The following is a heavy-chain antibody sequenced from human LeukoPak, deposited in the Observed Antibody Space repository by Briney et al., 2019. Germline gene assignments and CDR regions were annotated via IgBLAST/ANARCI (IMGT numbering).Heavy chain of an antibody. CDR2: INPSGGST. CDR3: ARWHFVDYRFDY. V-gene: IGHV1-46*01. D-gene: IGHD4-11*01. J-gene: IGHJ4*02. Sequence: GASVKVSCKASGYTFSNYYMHWVRQAPGQGLEWMGIINPSGGSTSYAQKFQGRVTMTRDTSTSTVYMELSRLRSEDTAVYYCARWHFVDYRFDYWGQGTLVAVSS. CDR1: GYTFSNYY.